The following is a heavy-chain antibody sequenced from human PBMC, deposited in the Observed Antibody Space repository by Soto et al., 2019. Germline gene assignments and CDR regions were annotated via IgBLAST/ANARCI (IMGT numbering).Heavy chain of an antibody. CDR2: IYYSGST. CDR3: ARGVTRADSSGYYYELSYYFDY. D-gene: IGHD3-22*01. Sequence: SETLSLTCTVSGGSTSSCYWSWIRQPPGKGLEWIGYIYYSGSTNYTPSLKSRVTISVDTSKNQFSLKLSSVTAADTAVYYCARGVTRADSSGYYYELSYYFDYWGQGTLVTVSS. CDR1: GGSTSSCY. J-gene: IGHJ4*02. V-gene: IGHV4-59*01.